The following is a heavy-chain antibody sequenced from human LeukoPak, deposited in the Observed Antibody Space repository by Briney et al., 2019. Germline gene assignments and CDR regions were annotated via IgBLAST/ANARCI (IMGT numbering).Heavy chain of an antibody. CDR3: AKDIAYYDILTGYYHDYYYYGMDV. V-gene: IGHV3-43*02. Sequence: GGSLILSCAASGFTFDDYAMHWVRPAPGKGLEWVSLISGDGGSTYYADSVKGRFTISRDNSKNSLYLQMNSLRTEDTALYYCAKDIAYYDILTGYYHDYYYYGMDVWGQGTTVTVSS. CDR2: ISGDGGST. J-gene: IGHJ6*02. CDR1: GFTFDDYA. D-gene: IGHD3-9*01.